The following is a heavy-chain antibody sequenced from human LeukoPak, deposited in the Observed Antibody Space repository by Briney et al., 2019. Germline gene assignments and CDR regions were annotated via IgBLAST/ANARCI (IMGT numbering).Heavy chain of an antibody. Sequence: PGGSLRLSCGASEFTFSSYAMSRVRQAPGKGLEWVSSISGSGESTYYADSVKGRLTISRDNSKNRLYLQMNSLRAEDTAVYYCAKESGYDSSGYHDYWGQGTLVTVSS. J-gene: IGHJ4*02. CDR2: ISGSGEST. V-gene: IGHV3-23*01. CDR3: AKESGYDSSGYHDY. CDR1: EFTFSSYA. D-gene: IGHD3-22*01.